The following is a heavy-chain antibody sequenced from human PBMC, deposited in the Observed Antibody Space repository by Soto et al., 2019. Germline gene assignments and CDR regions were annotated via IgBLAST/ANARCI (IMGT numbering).Heavy chain of an antibody. D-gene: IGHD3-3*01. CDR3: ARIWSVGDAFDI. Sequence: ASVKVSCKASGYTFTSYGISWVRQSPGQGLEWMGWISAYNGNTNYAQKLQGRVTMTTDTSTSTAYMELRSLRSDDTAVYYCARIWSVGDAFDIWGQGTMVTVSS. CDR1: GYTFTSYG. J-gene: IGHJ3*02. V-gene: IGHV1-18*01. CDR2: ISAYNGNT.